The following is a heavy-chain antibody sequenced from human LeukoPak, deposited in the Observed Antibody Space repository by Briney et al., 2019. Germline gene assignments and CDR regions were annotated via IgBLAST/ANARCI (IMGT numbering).Heavy chain of an antibody. CDR2: INPNSGGT. CDR3: AIRSRSWRGGLDY. D-gene: IGHD6-13*01. Sequence: ASVKVSCKASGYTFTGYYMHWVRQAPGQGLEWMGWINPNSGGTNYAQKFQGRVTITRNTSISTAYMELSSLRSEDTAVYYCAIRSRSWRGGLDYWGQGTLVTVSS. CDR1: GYTFTGYY. J-gene: IGHJ4*02. V-gene: IGHV1-2*02.